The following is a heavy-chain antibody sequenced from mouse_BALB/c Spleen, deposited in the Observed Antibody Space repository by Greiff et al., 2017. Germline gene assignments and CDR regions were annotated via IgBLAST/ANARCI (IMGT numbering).Heavy chain of an antibody. J-gene: IGHJ4*01. D-gene: IGHD2-4*01. CDR1: GYTFTSYW. CDR3: ANMITTGSYYAMDY. V-gene: IGHV1-69*02. CDR2: IDPSDSYT. Sequence: VQLQQPGAELVKPGASVKLSCKASGYTFTSYWMHWVKQRPGQGLEWFGEIDPSDSYTNYNQKFKGKATLTVDKSSSTAYMQLSSLTSEDSAVYYCANMITTGSYYAMDYWGQGTSVTVSS.